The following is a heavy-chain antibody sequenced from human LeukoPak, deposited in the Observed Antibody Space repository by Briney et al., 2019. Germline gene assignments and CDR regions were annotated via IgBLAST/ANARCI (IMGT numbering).Heavy chain of an antibody. Sequence: GGSLRLSCAASGFTFSSYSMNWVRQAPGKGLEWVSYISSSSSTIYYADSVKGRFTISRDNAKNSLYLQMNSLRAEDTAVYYCAREEYPKGLDYAFDIWGQGTMVTVSS. CDR1: GFTFSSYS. D-gene: IGHD2-2*01. V-gene: IGHV3-48*04. CDR2: ISSSSSTI. CDR3: AREEYPKGLDYAFDI. J-gene: IGHJ3*02.